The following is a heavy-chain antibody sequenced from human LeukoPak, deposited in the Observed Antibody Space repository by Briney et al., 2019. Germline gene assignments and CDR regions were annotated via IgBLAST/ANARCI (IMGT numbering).Heavy chain of an antibody. Sequence: GGSLRLSCTVSGFTLSSYEMSWIRQAPGKGLEWVSSVDYSADSTHYADSVMGRFTISRDNSKNTLYLQMNSLRAEDTAVYYCAKDPERWLQLRLGFSDWGQGTLVTVSS. V-gene: IGHV3-23*01. J-gene: IGHJ4*02. CDR2: VDYSADST. CDR3: AKDPERWLQLRLGFSD. CDR1: GFTLSSYE. D-gene: IGHD5-24*01.